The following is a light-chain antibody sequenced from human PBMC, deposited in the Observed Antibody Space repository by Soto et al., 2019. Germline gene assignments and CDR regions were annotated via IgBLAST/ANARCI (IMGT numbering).Light chain of an antibody. V-gene: IGKV3D-20*01. J-gene: IGKJ1*01. Sequence: EIVLTQSPATLSLSPGERATLSCGASQSVSGRYLAWYQQKPGLATMLLICDASNTATVIPNRFSGSGSGTVFTLTISRLDPEDFAVYCCQQYVSSPRTFGQGTKVEI. CDR1: QSVSGRY. CDR2: DAS. CDR3: QQYVSSPRT.